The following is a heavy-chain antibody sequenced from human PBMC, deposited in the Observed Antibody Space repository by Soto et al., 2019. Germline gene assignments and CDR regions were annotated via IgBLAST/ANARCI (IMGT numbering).Heavy chain of an antibody. CDR3: ARVGYYDSSGYYYFDY. J-gene: IGHJ4*02. Sequence: SETLSLTCTVSGGSISSYYWSWIRQPPGKGLEWIGYIYHSGSTNYNPSLKSRVTISVDTSKDQFSLKLTSVTAADTAVYYCARVGYYDSSGYYYFDYWGQGTLVTVSS. V-gene: IGHV4-59*01. D-gene: IGHD3-22*01. CDR1: GGSISSYY. CDR2: IYHSGST.